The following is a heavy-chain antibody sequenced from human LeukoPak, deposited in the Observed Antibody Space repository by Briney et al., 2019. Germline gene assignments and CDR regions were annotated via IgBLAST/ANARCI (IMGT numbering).Heavy chain of an antibody. Sequence: GGSLRLSCAASGFTFSDYNMRWIRQAPGKGLEWVSSISRSGSTKYYADSVKGRFTISRDNAKNSLFPQMNSLRAEDTAVYYCARAREGAMVTFDYWGQGTLVTVSS. D-gene: IGHD5-18*01. CDR3: ARAREGAMVTFDY. J-gene: IGHJ4*02. V-gene: IGHV3-11*01. CDR1: GFTFSDYN. CDR2: ISRSGSTK.